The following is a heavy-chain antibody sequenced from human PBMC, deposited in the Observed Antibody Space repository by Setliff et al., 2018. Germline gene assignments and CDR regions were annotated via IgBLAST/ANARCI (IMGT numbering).Heavy chain of an antibody. CDR1: GGSISSYY. V-gene: IGHV4-4*07. J-gene: IGHJ5*02. CDR2: XXXXXXX. Sequence: PSETLSLTCTVSGGSISSYYWSWIRQPXGXXXXXXXXXXXXXXXXXXXXXKSRVTXXVDTSKNQFSLKLSSVTAADTAVYYCASTPAHHPIPMIVGGDWFDPWGQGTLVTVSS. D-gene: IGHD3-22*01. CDR3: ASTPAHHPIPMIVGGDWFDP.